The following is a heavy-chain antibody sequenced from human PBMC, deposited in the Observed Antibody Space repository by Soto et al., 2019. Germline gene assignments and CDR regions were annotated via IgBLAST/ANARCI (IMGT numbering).Heavy chain of an antibody. D-gene: IGHD6-13*01. Sequence: QVQLQESGPGLVKPSETLSLTCTVSGGSISSYYWSWIRQPPGKGLEWIGYIDYSWSTNYNPSLKRRVTISVDTSKNQFSLKLSSVTAADTAVYYCARVEGIAAVNWFDPWGQGTLVTVSS. CDR2: IDYSWST. CDR3: ARVEGIAAVNWFDP. CDR1: GGSISSYY. J-gene: IGHJ5*02. V-gene: IGHV4-59*01.